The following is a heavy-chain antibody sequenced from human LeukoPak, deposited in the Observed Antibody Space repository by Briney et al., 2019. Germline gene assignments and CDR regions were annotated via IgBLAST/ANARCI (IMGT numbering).Heavy chain of an antibody. Sequence: PSETLSLTCAVYGGSFSGYYWSWIRQPPGKELEWIGEINHSGSTNYNPSLKSRVTISVDTSKNQFSLKLSSVTAADTAVYYCARALRGYFDYWGQGTLVTVSS. V-gene: IGHV4-34*01. J-gene: IGHJ4*02. CDR1: GGSFSGYY. D-gene: IGHD3-9*01. CDR3: ARALRGYFDY. CDR2: INHSGST.